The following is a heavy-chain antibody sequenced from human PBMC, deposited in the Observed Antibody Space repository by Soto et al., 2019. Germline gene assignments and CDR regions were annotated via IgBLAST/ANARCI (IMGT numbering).Heavy chain of an antibody. J-gene: IGHJ6*02. CDR3: ARDSSMTYYYGMDV. CDR2: IYYSGST. V-gene: IGHV4-61*01. Sequence: SETLSLTCTVSGGSVGSGSYYWSWIRQSPGKGLEWIGYIYYSGSTNSNPSLKSRVTISLDMSKNQFSLKLSSVTAADTAVYYCARDSSMTYYYGMDVWGQGTTVTVSS. CDR1: GGSVGSGSYY.